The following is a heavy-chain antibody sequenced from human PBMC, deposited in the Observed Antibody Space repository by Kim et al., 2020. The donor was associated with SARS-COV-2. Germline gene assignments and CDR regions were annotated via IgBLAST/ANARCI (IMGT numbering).Heavy chain of an antibody. V-gene: IGHV3-30*04. Sequence: GGSLRLSCAASGFTFSSYAMHWVRQAPGKGLEWVAVISYDGSNKYYADSVKGRFTISRDNSKNTLYLQMNSLRAEDTAVYYCARGPRIPNFIVGATNYGMDVWGQGTTVTVSS. CDR2: ISYDGSNK. CDR1: GFTFSSYA. D-gene: IGHD1-26*01. J-gene: IGHJ6*02. CDR3: ARGPRIPNFIVGATNYGMDV.